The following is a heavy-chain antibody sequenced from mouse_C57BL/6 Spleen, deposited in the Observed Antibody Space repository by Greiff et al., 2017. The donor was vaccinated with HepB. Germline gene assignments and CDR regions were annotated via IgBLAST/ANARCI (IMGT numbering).Heavy chain of an antibody. J-gene: IGHJ1*03. CDR2: SRNKANDYTT. CDR3: ARDGSSYGDYWYFDV. V-gene: IGHV7-1*01. D-gene: IGHD1-1*01. Sequence: DVMLVESGGGLVQSGRSLRLSCATSGFTFSDFYMEWVRQAPGKGLEWIAASRNKANDYTTEYSASVKGRFIVSRDTSQSILYLQMNALRAEDTAIYYCARDGSSYGDYWYFDVWGTGTTVTVSS. CDR1: GFTFSDFY.